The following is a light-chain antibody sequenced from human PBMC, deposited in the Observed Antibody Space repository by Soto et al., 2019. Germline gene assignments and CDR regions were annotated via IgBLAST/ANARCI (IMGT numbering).Light chain of an antibody. CDR3: QRYNDAST. J-gene: IGKJ1*01. CDR1: QGISNY. Sequence: DIQMTQSPSSLSVSVGDSVTITCRASQGISNYLAWYQQKPGRVPTLLISAASTLQSGVPSRFSGSGSGTDFTLTITSLQPEDVATYYCQRYNDASTFGQGTKVEI. CDR2: AAS. V-gene: IGKV1-27*01.